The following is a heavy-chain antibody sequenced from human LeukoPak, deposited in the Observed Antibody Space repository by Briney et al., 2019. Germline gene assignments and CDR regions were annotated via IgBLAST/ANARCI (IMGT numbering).Heavy chain of an antibody. CDR1: GGSFSGYD. CDR3: ARGQYSSGWLTYYFDY. Sequence: SETLSLTCAVYGGSFSGYDWSWIRQPPGKGLEWIGEINHSGSTNYNPSLKSRVTISVDTSKNQFSLKLSSVTAADTAVYYCARGQYSSGWLTYYFDYWGQGTLVTVSS. V-gene: IGHV4-34*01. J-gene: IGHJ4*02. CDR2: INHSGST. D-gene: IGHD6-19*01.